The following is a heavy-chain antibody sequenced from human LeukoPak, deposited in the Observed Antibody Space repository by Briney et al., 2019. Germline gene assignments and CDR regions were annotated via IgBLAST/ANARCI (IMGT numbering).Heavy chain of an antibody. D-gene: IGHD3-3*02. Sequence: SETLSLTCTVSGGSISPYYWSWIRQPPGKGLEWIGYIYYSGSTNYNPSLKSRVIISVDTSKNQFSLKLSSVTAADTAVYYCARAFYPGYYSYMAVWGKGTTVTVSS. V-gene: IGHV4-59*01. CDR3: ARAFYPGYYSYMAV. CDR1: GGSISPYY. CDR2: IYYSGST. J-gene: IGHJ6*03.